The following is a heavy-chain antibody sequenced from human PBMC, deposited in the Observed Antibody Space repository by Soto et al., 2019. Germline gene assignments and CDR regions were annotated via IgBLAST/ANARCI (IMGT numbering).Heavy chain of an antibody. CDR2: ISWNSGSI. CDR3: AKDLGIAVAGTLSP. D-gene: IGHD6-19*01. Sequence: DVQLVESGGGLVQPGRSLRLSCAASGFTFDDYAMHWVRQAPGKGLEWVSGISWNSGSIGYADSVKGRFTISRDNAKNSLYLQMNSLRAEDTALYYCAKDLGIAVAGTLSPWGQGTLVTVSS. CDR1: GFTFDDYA. V-gene: IGHV3-9*01. J-gene: IGHJ5*02.